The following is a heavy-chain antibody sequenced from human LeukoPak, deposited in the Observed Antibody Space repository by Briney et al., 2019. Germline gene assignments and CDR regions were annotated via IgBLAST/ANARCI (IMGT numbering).Heavy chain of an antibody. D-gene: IGHD3-9*01. V-gene: IGHV1-8*01. J-gene: IGHJ5*02. CDR1: GYTSTSYD. CDR2: MNPNSGNT. CDR3: ARGSYYDILTGYYIFPMNWFDP. Sequence: ASVKVSCKASGYTSTSYDINWVRQATGQGLEWMGWMNPNSGNTGYAQKFQGRVTMTRNTSISTAYMELSSLRSEDTAVYYCARGSYYDILTGYYIFPMNWFDPWGQGTLVTVSS.